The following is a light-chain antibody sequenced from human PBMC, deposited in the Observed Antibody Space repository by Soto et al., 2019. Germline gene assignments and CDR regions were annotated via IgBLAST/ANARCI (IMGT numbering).Light chain of an antibody. CDR1: QSVSSSY. Sequence: EIVLTQSPGTLSLSPGAKATLSCRASQSVSSSYLAWYQQKPGQAPRLLIYDASSRATGIPDRFSGSGSGTDFTLTISRLEPEDFALYYCQQYGSSPLFTFGPGTKVDIK. J-gene: IGKJ3*01. CDR2: DAS. CDR3: QQYGSSPLFT. V-gene: IGKV3-20*01.